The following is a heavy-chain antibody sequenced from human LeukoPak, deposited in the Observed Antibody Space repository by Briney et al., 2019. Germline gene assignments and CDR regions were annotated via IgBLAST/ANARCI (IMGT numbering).Heavy chain of an antibody. Sequence: GGSLRLSCAASGFTFSSYGMSWVRQAPGKGLEWVSAISGSGGSTYYADSVKGRFTISRDNSKNTLYLQMNSLRAEDTAVYYCARDRYSYGPPDYWGQGTLVTVSS. J-gene: IGHJ4*02. D-gene: IGHD5-18*01. CDR1: GFTFSSYG. V-gene: IGHV3-23*01. CDR3: ARDRYSYGPPDY. CDR2: ISGSGGST.